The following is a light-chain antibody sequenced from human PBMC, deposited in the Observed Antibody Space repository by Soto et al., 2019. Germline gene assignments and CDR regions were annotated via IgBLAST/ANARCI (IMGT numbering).Light chain of an antibody. CDR2: GAS. CDR1: QGIGNA. Sequence: AIQITHSPSSLSSSVLYIFSISCLASQGIGNALGWYQQKPGKPPKVLIYGASNLQSGVPPRFSGSGSGTDFTLAISSLQPEDSATYYCLQDINYPWTFGQGTKVDIK. V-gene: IGKV1-6*01. J-gene: IGKJ1*01. CDR3: LQDINYPWT.